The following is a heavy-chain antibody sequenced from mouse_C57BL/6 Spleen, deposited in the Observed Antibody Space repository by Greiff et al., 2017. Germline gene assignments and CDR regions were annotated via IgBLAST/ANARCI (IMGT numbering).Heavy chain of an antibody. Sequence: QVQLQQPGAELVRPGSSVKLSCKASGYTFTSYWMHWVKQRPIQGLEWIGKIDPSDSETHYNQNFKDKATLTFDKSSSTAYMQLSSLTSEDSAVYYCGRGRSAMDYWGQGTSVTVSS. CDR2: IDPSDSET. V-gene: IGHV1-52*01. J-gene: IGHJ4*01. CDR1: GYTFTSYW. CDR3: GRGRSAMDY.